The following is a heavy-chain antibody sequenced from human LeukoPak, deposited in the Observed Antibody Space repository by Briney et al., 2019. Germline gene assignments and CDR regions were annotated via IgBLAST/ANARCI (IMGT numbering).Heavy chain of an antibody. CDR3: ARGTMFPYYFDY. V-gene: IGHV3-74*01. CDR2: INTDGSRT. J-gene: IGHJ4*02. D-gene: IGHD3-10*02. CDR1: GFTFSNYW. Sequence: GGSLRLSCAASGFTFSNYWMHWVRQVPGKGLVWVSRINTDGSRTSYEDSVKGRFTISRGNAKNSLYLQMNSLRAEDTAVYYCARGTMFPYYFDYWGQGTLVTVSS.